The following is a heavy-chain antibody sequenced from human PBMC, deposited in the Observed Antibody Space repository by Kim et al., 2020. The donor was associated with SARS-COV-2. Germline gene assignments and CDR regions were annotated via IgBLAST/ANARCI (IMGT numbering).Heavy chain of an antibody. V-gene: IGHV3-23*01. J-gene: IGHJ4*02. CDR1: GFTFSSYA. CDR3: AKDRHPSQWEPYDG. CDR2: ISGSGGST. Sequence: GGSLRLSCAASGFTFSSYAMSWVRQAPGKGLEWVSAISGSGGSTYYADSVKGRFTISRDNSKDTLYLQMNSLRAEDTAVYYCAKDRHPSQWEPYDGWGQGTLVTVSS. D-gene: IGHD1-26*01.